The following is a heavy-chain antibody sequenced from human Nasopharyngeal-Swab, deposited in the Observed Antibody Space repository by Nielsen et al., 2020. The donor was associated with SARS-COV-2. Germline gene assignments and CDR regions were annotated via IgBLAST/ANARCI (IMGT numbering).Heavy chain of an antibody. CDR3: ARDSSFTISYGMDV. CDR1: GYTFTSYG. J-gene: IGHJ6*02. Sequence: ASVKVSCKASGYTFTSYGISWVRQAPGQGLEWMGWISAYNGNTNYAQKLQGRVTMATDTPTSTAYMELRSLRSDDTAVYYCARDSSFTISYGMDVWGQGTTVTVSS. CDR2: ISAYNGNT. D-gene: IGHD3-3*01. V-gene: IGHV1-18*01.